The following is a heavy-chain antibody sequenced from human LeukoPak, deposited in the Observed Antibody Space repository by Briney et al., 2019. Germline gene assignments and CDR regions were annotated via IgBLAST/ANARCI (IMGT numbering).Heavy chain of an antibody. CDR3: ARAGAGAGSLGWLDP. Sequence: SETLSLTCTVSGGSISSYYWSWIRQPPGKGLEWIGYVYYSGSTNYNPSLKSRVTISVDTSKSQFSLKLSSVTAADTAVYYCARAGAGAGSLGWLDPWGQGTLVTVSS. D-gene: IGHD2-15*01. J-gene: IGHJ5*02. CDR1: GGSISSYY. CDR2: VYYSGST. V-gene: IGHV4-59*01.